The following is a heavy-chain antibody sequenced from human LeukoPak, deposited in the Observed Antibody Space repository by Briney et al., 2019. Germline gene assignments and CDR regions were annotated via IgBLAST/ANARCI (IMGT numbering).Heavy chain of an antibody. J-gene: IGHJ6*02. CDR2: ISSSSSTI. D-gene: IGHD5-18*01. CDR3: ARVDTAMGIPSAEGMDV. Sequence: PGGSLRLSCAASGFTFSSYSMNWVRQAPGKGLEWVSYISSSSSTIYYADSVKGRFTISRDNAKNSLYLQMNSLRAEDTAVYYCARVDTAMGIPSAEGMDVWGQGTTVTVSS. V-gene: IGHV3-48*04. CDR1: GFTFSSYS.